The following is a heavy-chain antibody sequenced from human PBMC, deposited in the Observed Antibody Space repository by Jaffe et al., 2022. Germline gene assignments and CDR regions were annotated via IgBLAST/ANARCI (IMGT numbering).Heavy chain of an antibody. Sequence: QLQLQESGPGLVKPSETLSLTCTVSGGSISSSTYYWGWIRQPPGKGLEWIGSIYYSGSTYYNPSLKSRVTISVDTSKNQFSLKLSSVTAADTAVYYCARQRLSKEWLLSHFDYWGQGTLVTVSS. J-gene: IGHJ4*02. CDR2: IYYSGST. CDR3: ARQRLSKEWLLSHFDY. D-gene: IGHD3-3*01. CDR1: GGSISSSTYY. V-gene: IGHV4-39*01.